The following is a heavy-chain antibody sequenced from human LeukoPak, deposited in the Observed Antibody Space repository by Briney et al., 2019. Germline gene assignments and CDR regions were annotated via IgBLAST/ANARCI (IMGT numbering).Heavy chain of an antibody. Sequence: PGGSLRLSCAASGFTFSSYAMHWVRQAPGKGLEWVAIISYDGSNKYYADSVKGRFTISRDNAKNSLYLQMNSLRAEDTAVYYCARDMGATTSRLYYFDYWGQGTLATVSS. V-gene: IGHV3-30-3*01. CDR1: GFTFSSYA. CDR2: ISYDGSNK. J-gene: IGHJ4*02. CDR3: ARDMGATTSRLYYFDY. D-gene: IGHD1-26*01.